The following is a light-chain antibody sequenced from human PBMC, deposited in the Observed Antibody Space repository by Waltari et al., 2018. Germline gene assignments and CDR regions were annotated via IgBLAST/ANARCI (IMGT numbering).Light chain of an antibody. Sequence: DIQMTQSPSTLSASVGDRVTITCRASQSISSWLAWYQQKPGKAPKLLIYKASSLESGVPPRFSGSGSGTEFTLTISSLQPDDFATYYCQQYNSYSRWTFGQGTKVEIK. CDR3: QQYNSYSRWT. CDR1: QSISSW. V-gene: IGKV1-5*03. CDR2: KAS. J-gene: IGKJ1*01.